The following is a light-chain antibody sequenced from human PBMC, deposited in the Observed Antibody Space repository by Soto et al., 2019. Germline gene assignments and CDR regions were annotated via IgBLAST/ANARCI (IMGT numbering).Light chain of an antibody. CDR3: QQSYSTEVT. V-gene: IGKV1-39*01. J-gene: IGKJ3*01. CDR2: AAS. CDR1: QSIRRY. Sequence: DIQMPQSTSSLSASVGDRVTSTCRASQSIRRYLNWYQQKPGKAPKLLIYAASSLQSGVPSRFSGSGSGTDFTLTISSLQPEDFATYYCQQSYSTEVTFGPGTKVDIK.